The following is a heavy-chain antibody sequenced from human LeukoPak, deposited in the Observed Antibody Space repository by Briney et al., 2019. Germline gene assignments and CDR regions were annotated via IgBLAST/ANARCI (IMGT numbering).Heavy chain of an antibody. CDR1: GGSISSANW. J-gene: IGHJ6*02. CDR2: IYHIGNT. V-gene: IGHV4-4*02. CDR3: ARGPDSSSWSYYACGMDV. D-gene: IGHD6-13*01. Sequence: SGTLSLTCTVSGGSISSANWWSWLRQPPGKGLEWIGEIYHIGNTDYNPSLKSRVTISVDTSKNQFSLKLSSVTAADTAVYYCARGPDSSSWSYYACGMDVWGQGTTVTVSS.